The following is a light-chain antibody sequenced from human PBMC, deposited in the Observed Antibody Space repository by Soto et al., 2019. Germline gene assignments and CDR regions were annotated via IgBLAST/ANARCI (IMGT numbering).Light chain of an antibody. CDR3: QQYGSSRRT. CDR2: GAS. J-gene: IGKJ1*01. CDR1: QSVSNRY. Sequence: EIVLTQSPGTLSLSPGERATLSFWASQSVSNRYLAWYQQKPGQAPRLLIYGASSRATGIPDRFSGSGSGTDFTLTISRLQPEDFAVYYCQQYGSSRRTFGQGTKVDIK. V-gene: IGKV3-20*01.